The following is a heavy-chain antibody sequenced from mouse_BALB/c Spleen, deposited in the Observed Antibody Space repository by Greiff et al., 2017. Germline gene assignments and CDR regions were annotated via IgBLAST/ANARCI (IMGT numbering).Heavy chain of an antibody. D-gene: IGHD1-1*01. J-gene: IGHJ3*01. Sequence: EVQLVESGGGLVQPKGSLKLSCAASGFTFNTYAMNWVRQAPGKGLEWVARIRSKSNNYATYYADSVKDRFTISRDDSQSMLYLQMNNLKTEDTAMYYCVRQGSSDYYGSSYMAYWGQGTLVTVSA. CDR2: IRSKSNNYAT. CDR3: VRQGSSDYYGSSYMAY. CDR1: GFTFNTYA. V-gene: IGHV10-1*02.